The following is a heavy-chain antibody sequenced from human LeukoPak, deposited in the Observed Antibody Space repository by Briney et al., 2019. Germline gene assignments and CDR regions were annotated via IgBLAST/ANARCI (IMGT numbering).Heavy chain of an antibody. Sequence: GGSLRLSCAASGFTFSSYSMNWVRQAPGKGLEWVSGISGSGGNTYDADSVKGRFTISRDNSKNALYLQMNSLRVEDTAVYYCAKDRRPHTVSTQSGAFDYWGQGALVTVSS. V-gene: IGHV3-23*01. CDR3: AKDRRPHTVSTQSGAFDY. D-gene: IGHD1-26*01. CDR1: GFTFSSYS. CDR2: ISGSGGNT. J-gene: IGHJ4*02.